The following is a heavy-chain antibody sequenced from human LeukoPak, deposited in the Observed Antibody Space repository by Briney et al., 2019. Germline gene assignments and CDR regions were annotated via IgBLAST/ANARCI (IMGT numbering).Heavy chain of an antibody. J-gene: IGHJ4*02. CDR2: ITSSSSYI. V-gene: IGHV3-21*06. Sequence: GGSLRLSCAASGFTFTSYNMNWVRQAPGKGLEWVSSITSSSSYIYYADSVKGRFTISRDNAKNSLYLQMDSLRVEDTAVYYCARVVRSSWYGGIDYWGQGTLVTVSS. CDR3: ARVVRSSWYGGIDY. D-gene: IGHD6-13*01. CDR1: GFTFTSYN.